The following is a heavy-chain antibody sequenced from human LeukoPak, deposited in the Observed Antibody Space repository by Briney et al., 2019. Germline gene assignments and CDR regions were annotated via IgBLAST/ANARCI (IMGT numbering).Heavy chain of an antibody. CDR1: GGSISSYY. V-gene: IGHV4-59*01. Sequence: SETLSLTCTVSGGSISSYYWSWIRQPPGKGLEWTGYIYYSGSTNYNPSLKSRVTISVDTSKNQFSLKLSSVTAADTAVYYCARAPEAAVTYDYWGQGTLVTVSS. CDR3: ARAPEAAVTYDY. J-gene: IGHJ4*02. D-gene: IGHD6-13*01. CDR2: IYYSGST.